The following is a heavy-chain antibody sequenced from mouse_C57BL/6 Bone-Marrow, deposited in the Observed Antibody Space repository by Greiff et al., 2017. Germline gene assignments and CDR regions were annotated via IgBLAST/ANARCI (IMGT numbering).Heavy chain of an antibody. D-gene: IGHD1-1*01. J-gene: IGHJ4*01. V-gene: IGHV5-16*01. CDR2: INYDGSST. Sequence: EVHLVESEGGLVQPGSSMKLSCTASGFTFSDYYMAWVRPVPEKGLEWVANINYDGSSTYYLDSLKSRFIISRDNAKNILYLQMSSLKSEDTATYYCARDKGYGSPYYAMDYWGQGTSVTVSS. CDR1: GFTFSDYY. CDR3: ARDKGYGSPYYAMDY.